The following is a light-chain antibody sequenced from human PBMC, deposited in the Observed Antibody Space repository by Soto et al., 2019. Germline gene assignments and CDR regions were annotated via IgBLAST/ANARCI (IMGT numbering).Light chain of an antibody. V-gene: IGLV2-14*01. CDR1: RSKVGGYNY. CDR2: KVS. CDR3: TSPTPGSLYV. J-gene: IGLJ1*01. Sequence: QSALLKPASFLGPLGSSIPFPCLGTRSKVGGYNYVSWYQQYPGRVPKLLIYKVSNRPSGISNRFSGSKSGNTASLTISGLQAEDEADYFCTSPTPGSLYVFGSGTKVTVL.